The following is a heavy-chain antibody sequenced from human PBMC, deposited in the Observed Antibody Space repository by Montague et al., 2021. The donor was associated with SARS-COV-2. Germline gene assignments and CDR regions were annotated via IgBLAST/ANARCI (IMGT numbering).Heavy chain of an antibody. J-gene: IGHJ4*02. V-gene: IGHV3-48*03. CDR1: GFSFSSSA. Sequence: SLRLSCAASGFSFSSSAMNWVRQAPGKGLEWLSYIGSSGENIDYADSVKGRFTISSDNAKNPLYLQMKSLRVEDTALYYCAKGPDGVDYWGQGTLVTVSS. CDR2: IGSSGENI. CDR3: AKGPDGVDY. D-gene: IGHD1-14*01.